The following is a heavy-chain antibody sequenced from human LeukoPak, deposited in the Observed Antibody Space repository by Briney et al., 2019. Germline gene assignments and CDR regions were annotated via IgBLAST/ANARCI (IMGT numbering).Heavy chain of an antibody. CDR3: ARVTPYDFWSGYPKYYFDY. D-gene: IGHD3-3*01. V-gene: IGHV1-2*02. CDR1: GYTFTGYY. J-gene: IGHJ4*02. CDR2: INPNSGGT. Sequence: ASVKVSCKASGYTFTGYYMHWVRQAPGQGLEWMGWINPNSGGTNYAQKFQGRVTMTRDTSISTAYMELSRLRSDDTAVHYCARVTPYDFWSGYPKYYFDYWGQGTLVTVSS.